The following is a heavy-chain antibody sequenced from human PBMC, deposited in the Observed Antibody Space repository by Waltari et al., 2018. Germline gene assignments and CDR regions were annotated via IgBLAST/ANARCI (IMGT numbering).Heavy chain of an antibody. CDR1: TFTGYY. D-gene: IGHD2-21*02. Sequence: TFTGYYMHWVRQAPGQGLEWMGWINPNSGGTNYAQKFQGRVTMTRDTSISTAYMELSRLRSDDTAVYYCARAFVVVVTANCYGMDVWGQGTTVTVSS. J-gene: IGHJ6*02. CDR3: ARAFVVVVTANCYGMDV. V-gene: IGHV1-2*02. CDR2: INPNSGGT.